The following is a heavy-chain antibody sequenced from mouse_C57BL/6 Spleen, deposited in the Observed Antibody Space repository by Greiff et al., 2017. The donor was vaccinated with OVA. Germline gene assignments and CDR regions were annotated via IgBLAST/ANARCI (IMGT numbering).Heavy chain of an antibody. V-gene: IGHV1-62-2*01. CDR3: ARHGDEGGENYAMDY. J-gene: IGHJ4*01. CDR1: GYTFTEYT. Sequence: QVQLKQSGAELVKPGASVKLSCKASGYTFTEYTIHWVKQRSGQGLEWIGWFYPGSGSIKYNEKFKDKATLTADKSSSTVYMELSRVTSEDSAVYCGARHGDEGGENYAMDYWGQGTSVTVSS. CDR2: FYPGSGSI. D-gene: IGHD3-3*01.